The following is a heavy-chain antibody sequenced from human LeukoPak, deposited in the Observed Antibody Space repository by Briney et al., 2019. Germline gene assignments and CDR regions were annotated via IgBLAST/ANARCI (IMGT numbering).Heavy chain of an antibody. Sequence: SETLSLTCTVSGGSISSYYWSWVRQLPGKGLEWIGYIFHTGSTHYNPSLRSRVTISVDTSKNQFSLKLSAAATADTAVYHCARDVGYDYVWGSYRCFDSWGQGTLVTVSS. CDR1: GGSISSYY. V-gene: IGHV4-59*01. CDR2: IFHTGST. J-gene: IGHJ4*02. D-gene: IGHD3-16*02. CDR3: ARDVGYDYVWGSYRCFDS.